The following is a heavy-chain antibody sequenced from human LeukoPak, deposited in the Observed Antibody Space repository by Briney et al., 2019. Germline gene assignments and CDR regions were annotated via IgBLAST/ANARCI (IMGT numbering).Heavy chain of an antibody. J-gene: IGHJ5*02. V-gene: IGHV3-74*01. CDR3: AKDWGIDP. D-gene: IGHD3-16*01. CDR2: INVDASST. Sequence: GGSLRLSCVASGFTLNKYWMHWVRQAPGKGLVWVSRINVDASSTSYADSVKGRFTISRDNAKNTLYLQMNSLRAEDTAVYYCAKDWGIDPWGQGTLVTVSS. CDR1: GFTLNKYW.